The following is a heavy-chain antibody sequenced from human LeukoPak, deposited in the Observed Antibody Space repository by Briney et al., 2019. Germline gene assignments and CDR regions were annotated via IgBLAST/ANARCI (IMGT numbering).Heavy chain of an antibody. Sequence: GGSLRLSCAASGFTFSSYAMSWVRQAPGKGLEWVSTFSGTSTNSYADAVKGRVTISRDNSKNTLSLQMNSVRPDDTAVYYCAKDRYGDYGPFDNWGRGTMVTVSS. CDR1: GFTFSSYA. V-gene: IGHV3-23*01. CDR3: AKDRYGDYGPFDN. J-gene: IGHJ3*02. CDR2: FSGTSTN. D-gene: IGHD4-17*01.